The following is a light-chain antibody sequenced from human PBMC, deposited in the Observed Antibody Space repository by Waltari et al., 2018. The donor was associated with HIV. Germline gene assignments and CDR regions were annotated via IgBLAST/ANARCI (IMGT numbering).Light chain of an antibody. CDR3: QQLYTFPLS. J-gene: IGKJ4*01. Sequence: DIQLTQSPALLSASLGDRVTITGRASQGISTSLAWYQQRPGEAPRLLIYDASTLQRGVPSRFSGIASGTRFTLTISGLQHDDLAIYFCQQLYTFPLSFGGGTKVE. CDR1: QGISTS. V-gene: IGKV1-9*01. CDR2: DAS.